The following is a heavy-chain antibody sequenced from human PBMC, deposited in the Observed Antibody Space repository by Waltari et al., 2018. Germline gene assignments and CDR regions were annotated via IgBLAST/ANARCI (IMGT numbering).Heavy chain of an antibody. CDR2: ISSSSSYI. D-gene: IGHD3-9*01. V-gene: IGHV3-21*01. J-gene: IGHJ6*02. Sequence: EVQLVESGGGLVKPGGSLRLSCAASGFTFSSYSMNWVLQAPGKGLEWVSSISSSSSYIYYADSVKGRFTISRDNAKNSLYLQMNSLRAEDTAVYYCARDRSLYDILTGYYYGMDVWGQGTTVTVSS. CDR3: ARDRSLYDILTGYYYGMDV. CDR1: GFTFSSYS.